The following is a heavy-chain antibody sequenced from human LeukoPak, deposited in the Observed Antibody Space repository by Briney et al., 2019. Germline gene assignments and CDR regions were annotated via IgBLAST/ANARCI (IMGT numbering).Heavy chain of an antibody. CDR2: IYYTGT. CDR1: GGSVTDYY. V-gene: IGHV4-59*02. CDR3: ASRKLGNDY. D-gene: IGHD7-27*01. Sequence: SETLSLTCTVSGGSVTDYYWSWIRQSPGKGLEWIGYIYYTGTSYNPPLKSRVTISADTSKNQFSLKLISVTAADTAVYYCASRKLGNDYWGQGTLVTVSS. J-gene: IGHJ4*02.